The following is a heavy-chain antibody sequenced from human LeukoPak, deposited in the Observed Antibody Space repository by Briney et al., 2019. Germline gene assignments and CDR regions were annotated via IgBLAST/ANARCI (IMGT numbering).Heavy chain of an antibody. CDR3: ARYYYDSSGYYLFDY. CDR1: GFTFSSYW. J-gene: IGHJ4*02. CDR2: IKQDGSEK. D-gene: IGHD3-22*01. V-gene: IGHV3-7*01. Sequence: GGSLRLSCAASGFTFSSYWMSWARQAPGKGLEWVANIKQDGSEKYYVDSVKGRFTISRDNAKNSLYQQMNSLRAEDTAVYYCARYYYDSSGYYLFDYWGQGTLVTVSS.